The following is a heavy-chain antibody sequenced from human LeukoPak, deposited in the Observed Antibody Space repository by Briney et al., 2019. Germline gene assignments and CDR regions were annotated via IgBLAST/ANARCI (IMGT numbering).Heavy chain of an antibody. CDR1: GFTFGSYS. J-gene: IGHJ4*02. CDR3: ARDLVGYGGGFDY. D-gene: IGHD4-23*01. CDR2: ISYDGSNK. Sequence: GGSLSLTCAGSGFTFGSYSIHWVRQVSGEGLEWVAVISYDGSNKYYADSVKGRFTISRDNSRNTVYLQMNSLRPEDTAVYSCARDLVGYGGGFDYWGQGTLVTVSS. V-gene: IGHV3-30*04.